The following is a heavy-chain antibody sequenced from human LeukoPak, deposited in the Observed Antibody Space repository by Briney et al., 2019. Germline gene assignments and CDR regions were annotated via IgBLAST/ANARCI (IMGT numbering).Heavy chain of an antibody. V-gene: IGHV1-18*01. D-gene: IGHD3-10*01. CDR1: GYTFTSSG. J-gene: IGHJ3*02. CDR3: ARDGHTIRSYYAFDI. CDR2: ISAYNGNT. Sequence: GASVKVSCRASGYTFTSSGINWVRQAPGQGLEWMGWISAYNGNTNYAQKLQGRVTMTTDTSTSTAYMELRSLRSDDTAVYYCARDGHTIRSYYAFDIWGQGTMVTVSS.